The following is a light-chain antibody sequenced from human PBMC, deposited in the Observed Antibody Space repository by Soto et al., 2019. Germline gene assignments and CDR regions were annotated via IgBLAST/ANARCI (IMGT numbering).Light chain of an antibody. CDR2: KAS. V-gene: IGKV1-5*03. CDR1: QSISSW. Sequence: DIQVTQSPSTLSASVGDRVTITCRASQSISSWLAWYQQKPGKAPKLLIYKASNLESGVPSRFSGSGSGTDFTLTISSLQPDDFATYYCQQYSDNVLTCGPGTKVDIK. J-gene: IGKJ3*01. CDR3: QQYSDNVLT.